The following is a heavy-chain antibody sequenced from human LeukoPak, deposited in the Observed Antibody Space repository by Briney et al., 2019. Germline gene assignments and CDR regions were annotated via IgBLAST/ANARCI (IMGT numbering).Heavy chain of an antibody. V-gene: IGHV3-48*02. CDR1: GFTFSSYS. CDR2: ISSRSSTI. Sequence: GGSLRLSCAASGFTFSSYSMNWVRQAPGKGLEWVSYISSRSSTIYYADSLKGRFTVSRDNAKNSLYLQMNSLRDEDTAVYYCAREPPRDDEAFDIWGQGTMVTVSS. J-gene: IGHJ3*02. D-gene: IGHD2-21*01. CDR3: AREPPRDDEAFDI.